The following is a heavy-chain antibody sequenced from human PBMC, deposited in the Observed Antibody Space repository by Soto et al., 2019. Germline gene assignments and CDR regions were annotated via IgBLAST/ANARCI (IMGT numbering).Heavy chain of an antibody. CDR1: DFTFSNYG. J-gene: IGHJ3*02. Sequence: EVTLVESGGGMVAPGGSMSLSCADCDFTFSNYGMNCVRQAPGKGLGWVSSISTSTSYIYYADSVKGRFTISRDNAKNSVYLQMNSLRAEDTSVSYFARLYCRGGSCYSVDSFDILGQGTMVTVSS. CDR2: ISTSTSYI. CDR3: ARLYCRGGSCYSVDSFDI. D-gene: IGHD2-15*01. V-gene: IGHV3-21*01.